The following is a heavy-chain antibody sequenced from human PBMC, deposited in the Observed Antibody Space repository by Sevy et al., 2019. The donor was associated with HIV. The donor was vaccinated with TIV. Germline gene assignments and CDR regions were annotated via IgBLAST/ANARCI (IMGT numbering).Heavy chain of an antibody. CDR1: GFTFSSYW. J-gene: IGHJ5*02. Sequence: GGSLRLSCAASGFTFSSYWMHWVRQAPGKGLVWVSRINSDGSSTSYADSVKGRFTISRDNAKNTLYLQMNSLRAEDTAVYYCARETDYDSLTGYYLVGWFDPWGQGTLVTVSS. CDR3: ARETDYDSLTGYYLVGWFDP. D-gene: IGHD3-9*01. V-gene: IGHV3-74*01. CDR2: INSDGSST.